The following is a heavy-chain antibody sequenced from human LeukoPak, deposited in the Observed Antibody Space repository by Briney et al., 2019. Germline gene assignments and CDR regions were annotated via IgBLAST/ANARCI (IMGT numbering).Heavy chain of an antibody. CDR3: AREAGSYDSSGYYSLYYSFDY. V-gene: IGHV4-61*09. CDR1: GDSINSGKNY. CDR2: IYGSGTT. D-gene: IGHD3-22*01. Sequence: SETLSLTCTDSGDSINSGKNYGSWIRQPAGKGPEWIGHIYGSGTTNYNPSLKSRVTMSVDTSKNQFSLKLPSVTAADTAVYYCAREAGSYDSSGYYSLYYSFDYWGQGTLVTVSS. J-gene: IGHJ4*02.